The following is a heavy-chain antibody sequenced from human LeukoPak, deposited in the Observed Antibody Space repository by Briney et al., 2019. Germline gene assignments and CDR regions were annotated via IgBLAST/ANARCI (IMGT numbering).Heavy chain of an antibody. J-gene: IGHJ4*02. D-gene: IGHD5-18*01. V-gene: IGHV4-30-2*01. Sequence: SETLSLTCTVSGGSISSYSWSWIRQPPGKGLEWIGYIYHSGSTYYNPSLKSRVTISVDRSKNQFSLKLSSVTAADTAVYYCARGGRGYSYGLVDYWGQGTLVTVSS. CDR2: IYHSGST. CDR3: ARGGRGYSYGLVDY. CDR1: GGSISSYS.